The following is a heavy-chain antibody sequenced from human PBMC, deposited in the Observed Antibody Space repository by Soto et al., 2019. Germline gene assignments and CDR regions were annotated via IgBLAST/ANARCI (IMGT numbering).Heavy chain of an antibody. D-gene: IGHD5-18*01. CDR2: IYYSGST. J-gene: IGHJ4*02. CDR1: GGSISSGGYY. CDR3: AVQRTVDTAMVIDY. V-gene: IGHV4-31*03. Sequence: QVQLQESGPGLVKPSQTLSLTCTVSGGSISSGGYYWSWIRQHPGKGLEWIGYIYYSGSTYYNPSLKSRVTMSVDTSKNQFSLKLSSVTAADTAVYYCAVQRTVDTAMVIDYWGQGTLVTVSS.